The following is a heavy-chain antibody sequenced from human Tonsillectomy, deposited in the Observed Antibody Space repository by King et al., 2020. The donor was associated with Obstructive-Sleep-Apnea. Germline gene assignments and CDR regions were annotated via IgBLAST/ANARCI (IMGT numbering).Heavy chain of an antibody. CDR2: ISPYNDNT. D-gene: IGHD3-3*01. V-gene: IGHV1-18*04. CDR3: AREDRPADFWSGPPPGYYYGMDV. Sequence: VQLVQSGGEVKKPGASVTVSCQASGYTFTSYGISWVRQAPGQGLEWMGWISPYNDNTKYAQNLQGRVTMTTDTSTRTAYMELRSLRSDDTAVNYCAREDRPADFWSGPPPGYYYGMDVWGQGTTVTVSS. J-gene: IGHJ6*02. CDR1: GYTFTSYG.